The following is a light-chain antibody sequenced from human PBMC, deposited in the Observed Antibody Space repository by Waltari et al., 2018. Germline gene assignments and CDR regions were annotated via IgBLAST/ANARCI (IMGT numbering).Light chain of an antibody. J-gene: IGKJ2*01. CDR2: KAS. CDR3: QQYDTYPYT. CDR1: QSISSW. V-gene: IGKV1-5*03. Sequence: DIQMTQSPSTLSASIGDRVPITCRASQSISSWVAWYQQRPGKAPKLLIYKASSLQVGVSSRFSGSGSGTEFTLTISSLQADDFATYYCQQYDTYPYTFGQGTKLDIK.